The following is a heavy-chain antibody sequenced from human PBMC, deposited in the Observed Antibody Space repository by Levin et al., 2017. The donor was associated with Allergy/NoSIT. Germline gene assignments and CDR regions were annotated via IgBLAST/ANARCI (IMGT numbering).Heavy chain of an antibody. CDR1: GFTLNNYA. V-gene: IGHV3-23*01. Sequence: PGGSLRLSCAASGFTLNNYAMSWVRQAPGKGLEWVSALSSSGVSTYYADSVKGRFTISRDISKNTLYLQMNSLRAEDTAVYYCAKVGTTAALDYFDYWGPGTLVTVSS. J-gene: IGHJ4*02. D-gene: IGHD4-17*01. CDR3: AKVGTTAALDYFDY. CDR2: LSSSGVST.